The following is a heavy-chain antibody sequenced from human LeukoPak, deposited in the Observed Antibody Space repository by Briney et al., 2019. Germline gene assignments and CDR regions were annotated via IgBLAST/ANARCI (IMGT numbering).Heavy chain of an antibody. CDR2: ISYDVSNT. D-gene: IGHD2-21*02. J-gene: IGHJ4*02. V-gene: IGHV3-30*04. CDR3: ARGRVVVTAISEY. CDR1: GFTFRSYA. Sequence: GGSLRLSCAASGFTFRSYALHWVRQAPGKGLEWVALISYDVSNTYYADSVKGRFTISRDSSKNTLYLQMNSLRAEDTAVYYCARGRVVVTAISEYWGQGTLVTVSS.